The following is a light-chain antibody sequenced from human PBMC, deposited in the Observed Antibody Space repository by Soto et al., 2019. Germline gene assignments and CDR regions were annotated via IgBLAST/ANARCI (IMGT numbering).Light chain of an antibody. J-gene: IGKJ1*01. CDR1: QGISSY. V-gene: IGKV1-9*01. CDR3: QHYGSPRGT. Sequence: DIQLTQSPSFLSASVGDRVTITCRASQGISSYLAWYQKKPGKAPKLLMYAASTLQSGVPSRFSGSGSGIDFTLTISRLEPEDFAIYYCQHYGSPRGTFGQGTKVDIK. CDR2: AAS.